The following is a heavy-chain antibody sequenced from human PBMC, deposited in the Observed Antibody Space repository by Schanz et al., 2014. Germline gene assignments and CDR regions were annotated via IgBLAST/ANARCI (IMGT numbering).Heavy chain of an antibody. J-gene: IGHJ4*02. D-gene: IGHD5-12*01. CDR1: GYTFTSYS. V-gene: IGHV1-46*01. CDR2: INLSGGST. Sequence: QVQLVQSGAEVKKPGASVKVSCKASGYTFTSYSMHWVRQAPGQGLEWMGIINLSGGSTNNAQKFQGRLTMTTDTSTSTAYMELRSLRSDDTAVYYCARDCSAYVGNYFDYWGQGTLVTVSS. CDR3: ARDCSAYVGNYFDY.